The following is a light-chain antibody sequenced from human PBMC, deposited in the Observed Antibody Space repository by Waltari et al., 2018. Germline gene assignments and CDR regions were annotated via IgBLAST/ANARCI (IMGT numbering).Light chain of an antibody. CDR1: QSISTS. CDR2: QAS. Sequence: DIQMTQSPPTLSASVGDRVPLTCRVSQSISTSLAWHQQRPGKAPNLLIYQASSLESGVPSRFSGDTSGTEFTLTISSLQPEDFATYYCQQYYAYPITFGQGTRLEIK. J-gene: IGKJ5*01. CDR3: QQYYAYPIT. V-gene: IGKV1-5*03.